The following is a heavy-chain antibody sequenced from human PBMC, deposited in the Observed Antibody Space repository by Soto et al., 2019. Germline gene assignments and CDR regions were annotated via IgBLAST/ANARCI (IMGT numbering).Heavy chain of an antibody. D-gene: IGHD4-17*01. J-gene: IGHJ5*02. CDR1: GGSISSSSYY. CDR2: IYYSGST. CDR3: ARPLPVYGDYTTGWFDP. V-gene: IGHV4-39*01. Sequence: QLQLQESGPGLVKPSETLSLTCTVSGGSISSSSYYWGWIRRPPGKGLEWIGSIYYSGSTYYNPSLKSRVTISVDTSKNQFSRKLSSVTAADTAVYYCARPLPVYGDYTTGWFDPWGQGTLVTVSS.